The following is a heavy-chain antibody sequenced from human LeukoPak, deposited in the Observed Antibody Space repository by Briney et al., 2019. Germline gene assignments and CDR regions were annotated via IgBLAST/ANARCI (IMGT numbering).Heavy chain of an antibody. V-gene: IGHV1-2*02. J-gene: IGHJ4*02. D-gene: IGHD3-9*01. Sequence: ASVKVSCKASGYTFTAYYVHWVRQAPGQGLEWMGWINPNSGGTNYAQTSQGRVTLTRDTSISTAYMELSRLRSDDTAVYYCARDLTGRSDYWGQGTLVTVSS. CDR1: GYTFTAYY. CDR2: INPNSGGT. CDR3: ARDLTGRSDY.